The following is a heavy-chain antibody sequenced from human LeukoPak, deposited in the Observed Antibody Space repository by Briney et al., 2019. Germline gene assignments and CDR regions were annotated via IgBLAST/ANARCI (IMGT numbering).Heavy chain of an antibody. J-gene: IGHJ4*02. CDR2: INSDGSRT. CDR1: GFTFSSYW. V-gene: IGHV3-74*01. D-gene: IGHD3-10*01. CDR3: VELTSMVEHY. Sequence: PGGSLRLSCAASGFTFSSYWMHWVRQAPGKGLVWVSRINSDGSRTSYADFVKGRFTISRDNGKNTLYLQMNSLRAEDTAVYYCVELTSMVEHYWGQGTLVTVSS.